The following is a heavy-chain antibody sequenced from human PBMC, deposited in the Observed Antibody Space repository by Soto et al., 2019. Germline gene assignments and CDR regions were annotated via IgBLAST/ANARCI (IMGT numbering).Heavy chain of an antibody. J-gene: IGHJ4*02. CDR1: GFTFSDHY. V-gene: IGHV3-72*01. Sequence: EVQLVESGGGLVQPGGSLRLSCAASGFTFSDHYVDWVRQAPVKLLEWVACIRNKANSDSTEYSSSAKGRFTISSDDSKTLGYLQMSSLKTEHTAVYYCARLRLGSSDLKYFDYWGQATLVTVSS. CDR3: ARLRLGSSDLKYFDY. D-gene: IGHD1-26*01. CDR2: IRNKANSDST.